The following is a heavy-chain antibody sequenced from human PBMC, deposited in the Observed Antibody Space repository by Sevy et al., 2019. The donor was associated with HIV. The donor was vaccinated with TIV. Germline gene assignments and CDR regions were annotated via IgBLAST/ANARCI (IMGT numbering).Heavy chain of an antibody. V-gene: IGHV3-23*01. J-gene: IGHJ4*02. D-gene: IGHD3-16*01. Sequence: GGSLRLSCAASGFTFSSYAMSWVRQAPGKGLEWVSAIGGSGGSTYYADSVKGRFTISRDNSKNTLYLQMNSLRAEDTAVYYCAKEGDDYVWGSYFYWGQGTLVTVSS. CDR2: IGGSGGST. CDR3: AKEGDDYVWGSYFY. CDR1: GFTFSSYA.